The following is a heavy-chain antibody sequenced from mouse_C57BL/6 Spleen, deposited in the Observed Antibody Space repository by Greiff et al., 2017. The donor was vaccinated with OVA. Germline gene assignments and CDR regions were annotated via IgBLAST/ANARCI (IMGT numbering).Heavy chain of an antibody. D-gene: IGHD3-2*02. CDR1: GYAFSSSW. V-gene: IGHV1-82*01. CDR2: IYPGDGDT. CDR3: AREGDSSGYPWFAY. J-gene: IGHJ3*01. Sequence: QVQLQQSGPELVKPGASVKISCKASGYAFSSSWMNWVKQRPGTGLEWIGRIYPGDGDTNYNGKFKGKATLTADKSSSTAYMQLSSLTSEDSAVYFCAREGDSSGYPWFAYWGQGTLVTVSA.